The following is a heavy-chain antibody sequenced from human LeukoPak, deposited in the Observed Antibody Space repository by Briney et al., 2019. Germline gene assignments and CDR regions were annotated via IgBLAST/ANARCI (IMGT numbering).Heavy chain of an antibody. V-gene: IGHV3-23*01. CDR3: AKDLLYYYGSGSYYGGCFDY. Sequence: GGSLRLSCAASGFTFSSYSMNWVRQAPGKGLEWVSAISGSGGSTYYADSVKGRFTISRDNSKNTLYLQMNSLRAEDTAVYYCAKDLLYYYGSGSYYGGCFDYWGQGTLVTVSS. D-gene: IGHD3-10*01. J-gene: IGHJ4*02. CDR1: GFTFSSYS. CDR2: ISGSGGST.